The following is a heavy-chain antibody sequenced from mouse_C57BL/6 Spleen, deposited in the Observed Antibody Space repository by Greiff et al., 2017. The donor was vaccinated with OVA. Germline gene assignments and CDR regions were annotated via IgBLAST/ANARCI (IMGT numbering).Heavy chain of an antibody. D-gene: IGHD2-3*01. CDR2: IRSKSSNYAT. CDR3: VREGYYSYYYAMDY. Sequence: DVMLVESGGGLVQPKGSLKLSCAASGFTFNTYPMHWVRQAPGKGLEWVARIRSKSSNYATYYADSVKDRFTISRDDSQSMLYLQMNNLKTEDTAMYYCVREGYYSYYYAMDYWGQGTSVTVSS. CDR1: GFTFNTYP. V-gene: IGHV10-3*01. J-gene: IGHJ4*01.